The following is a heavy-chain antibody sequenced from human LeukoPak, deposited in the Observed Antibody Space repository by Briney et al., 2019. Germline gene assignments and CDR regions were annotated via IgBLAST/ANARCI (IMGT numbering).Heavy chain of an antibody. D-gene: IGHD3-16*01. Sequence: PCRSLRLSCVASGFTFHDYAMHWVRQVPGKGLEWVSGISRNSVTIDHANSVKGRFTIFRDNAKNSLYLQMNSLEPEDLGLYYCATSKGGGGFDPWGQGTLVTVSS. CDR2: ISRNSVTI. CDR3: ATSKGGGGFDP. CDR1: GFTFHDYA. J-gene: IGHJ5*02. V-gene: IGHV3-9*03.